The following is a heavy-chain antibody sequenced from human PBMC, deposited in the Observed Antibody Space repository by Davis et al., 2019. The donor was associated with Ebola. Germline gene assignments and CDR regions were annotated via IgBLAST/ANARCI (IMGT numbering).Heavy chain of an antibody. CDR2: LGTSADT. CDR1: GFIFSTYV. D-gene: IGHD2/OR15-2a*01. V-gene: IGHV3-23*01. Sequence: GESLKISCAASGFIFSTYVMSWVRQAPGKGLEWVSTLGTSADTYYADSVKGRFTISRDNSKNTLHLQMNGLRVEDTAIYYCAKDNRNIWSEVWGQGTLVTVSS. J-gene: IGHJ3*01. CDR3: AKDNRNIWSEV.